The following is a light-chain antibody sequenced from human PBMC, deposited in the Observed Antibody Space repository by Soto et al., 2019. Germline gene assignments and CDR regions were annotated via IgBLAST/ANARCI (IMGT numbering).Light chain of an antibody. V-gene: IGKV3-20*01. CDR3: QQYGSSRT. J-gene: IGKJ1*01. CDR2: GAS. CDR1: QSVSSSY. Sequence: IMLKQSPGALSLSPGERATLSCRASQSVSSSYLAWYQQKPGQAPRLLIYGASSRATGIPDRFSGSGSGTDFTLTISILEPEDFAVYYCQQYGSSRTFGQGTKVDIK.